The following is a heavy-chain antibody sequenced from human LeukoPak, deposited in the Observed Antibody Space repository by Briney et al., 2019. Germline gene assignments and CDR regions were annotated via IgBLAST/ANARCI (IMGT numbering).Heavy chain of an antibody. D-gene: IGHD3-9*01. CDR1: GGTFISYA. V-gene: IGHV1-69*13. CDR2: IIPIFGTA. CDR3: ARSLKGHDILTGYYGKDNWFDP. Sequence: SVKVSCKASGGTFISYAISWVRQAPGQGLEWMGGIIPIFGTANYAQKFQGRVTITADESTSTAYMELSSLRSEDTAVYYCARSLKGHDILTGYYGKDNWFDPWGQGTLVTVYS. J-gene: IGHJ5*02.